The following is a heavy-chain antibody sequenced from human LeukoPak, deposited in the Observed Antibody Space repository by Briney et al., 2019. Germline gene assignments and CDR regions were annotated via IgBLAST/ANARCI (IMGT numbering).Heavy chain of an antibody. V-gene: IGHV1-69*13. CDR3: ARDLNSGYSYAFDY. D-gene: IGHD5-18*01. CDR1: GGTFSSYA. Sequence: SVTVSCKASGGTFSSYAISWVRQAPGQGLEWMGGIIPIFGIANYAQKFQGRVTITADESTSTAYMELSSLRSEDTAVYYCARDLNSGYSYAFDYWGQGTLVTVSS. CDR2: IIPIFGIA. J-gene: IGHJ4*02.